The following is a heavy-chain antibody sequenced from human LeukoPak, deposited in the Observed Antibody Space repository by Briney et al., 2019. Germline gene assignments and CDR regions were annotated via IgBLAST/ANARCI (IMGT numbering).Heavy chain of an antibody. V-gene: IGHV1-69*04. CDR3: ARPDASMPALGGIGEAFDI. Sequence: ASVKVSCKASGGTFSSYVISWVRQAPGQGLEWMGRIIPIVDIANYAQKFQGRVTITADKSTSTAYMELSSLRSEDTAVYYCARPDASMPALGGIGEAFDIWGQGTMVIVSS. J-gene: IGHJ3*02. D-gene: IGHD2/OR15-2a*01. CDR1: GGTFSSYV. CDR2: IIPIVDIA.